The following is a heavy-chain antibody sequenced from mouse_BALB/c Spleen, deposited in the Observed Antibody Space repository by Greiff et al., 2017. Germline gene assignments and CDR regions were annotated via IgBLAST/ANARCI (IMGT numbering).Heavy chain of an antibody. V-gene: IGHV1S137*01. J-gene: IGHJ2*01. CDR2: ISTYYGDA. Sequence: VQLQQSGAELVRPGVSVKISCKGSGYTFTDYAMHWVKQSHAKSLEWIGVISTYYGDASYNQKFKGKATMTVDKSSSTAYMELRSLTSEDSAVYYCARIYDGTYYFDYWGQGTTLTVSS. CDR3: ARIYDGTYYFDY. D-gene: IGHD2-3*01. CDR1: GYTFTDYA.